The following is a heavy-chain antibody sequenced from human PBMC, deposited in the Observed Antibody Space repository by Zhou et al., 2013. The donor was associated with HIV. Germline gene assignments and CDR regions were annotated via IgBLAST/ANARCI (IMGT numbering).Heavy chain of an antibody. J-gene: IGHJ3*01. D-gene: IGHD3-16*01. CDR2: INPFGGST. V-gene: IGHV1-46*01. CDR1: GYTFTSYY. CDR3: ARGRGHRSGYYDG. Sequence: QVRLVQSGAEVKKPGASVKVSCKASGYTFTSYYMHWVRQAPGQGLEWMGIINPFGGSTSYAQKFQGRVTMTRDTSTSTVYTELSSLRSEDTAIYYCARGRGHRSGYYDGWGQGTMVTVSS.